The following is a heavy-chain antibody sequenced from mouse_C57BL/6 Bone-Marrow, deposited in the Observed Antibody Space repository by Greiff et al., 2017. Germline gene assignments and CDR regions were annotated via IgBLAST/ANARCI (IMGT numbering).Heavy chain of an antibody. CDR1: GFTFSSYG. CDR3: ARHYDYYAMDY. V-gene: IGHV5-6*01. CDR2: ISSGGSYT. J-gene: IGHJ4*01. Sequence: EVQLQESGGDLVKPGGSLKLSCAASGFTFSSYGMSWVRQTPDKRLEWVATISSGGSYTYYPDIVKGRFTISRDNAKNTLYLQMSSLKSEDTAMYYCARHYDYYAMDYWGQGTSVTVSS.